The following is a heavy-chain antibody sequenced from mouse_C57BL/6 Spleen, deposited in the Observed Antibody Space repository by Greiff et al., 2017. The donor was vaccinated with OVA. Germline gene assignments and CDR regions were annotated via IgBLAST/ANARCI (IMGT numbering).Heavy chain of an antibody. CDR2: IWRGGST. D-gene: IGHD2-12*01. V-gene: IGHV2-5*01. J-gene: IGHJ2*01. CDR3: AKKGDDGDFDY. CDR1: GFSLTSYG. Sequence: QVQLQQSGPGLVQPSQSLSTTCTVSGFSLTSYGVHWVRQSPGQGLEWLGVIWRGGSTDYNAAFMSRLSITKDNSKSQVFFKMSSLQADDTAIYYCAKKGDDGDFDYWGQGTTLTVSS.